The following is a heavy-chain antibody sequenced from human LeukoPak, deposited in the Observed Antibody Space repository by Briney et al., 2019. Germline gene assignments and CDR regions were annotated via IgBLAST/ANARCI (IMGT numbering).Heavy chain of an antibody. Sequence: GGSLRLSCAASGFTVSSNYMSWVRQAPGKGLEWVSVIYSGGSTYYADSVKGRFTISRDNSKNTLYLQMNSLRAEDTAVYYCARGTHTVESWSDPWGQGTLVTVSS. J-gene: IGHJ5*02. V-gene: IGHV3-66*02. CDR2: IYSGGST. CDR3: ARGTHTVESWSDP. CDR1: GFTVSSNY. D-gene: IGHD4-17*01.